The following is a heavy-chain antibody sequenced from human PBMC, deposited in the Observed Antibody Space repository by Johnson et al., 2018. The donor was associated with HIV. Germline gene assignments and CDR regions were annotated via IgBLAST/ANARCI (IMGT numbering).Heavy chain of an antibody. CDR3: ARDESYRRYALTALDI. V-gene: IGHV3-23*04. Sequence: VQLVESGGGVVQPGRSLRLSCAASGFTFSSYAMSWVRQAPGKGLEWVSAISGSGGSTYYADSVKGRFTVSRDNSKNTLHLEMNSLRAEDTAVYFCARDESYRRYALTALDIWGQGTMVIVSS. CDR2: ISGSGGST. D-gene: IGHD1-14*01. CDR1: GFTFSSYA. J-gene: IGHJ3*02.